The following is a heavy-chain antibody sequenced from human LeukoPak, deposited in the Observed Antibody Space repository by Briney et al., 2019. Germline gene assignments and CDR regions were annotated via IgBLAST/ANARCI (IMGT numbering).Heavy chain of an antibody. Sequence: PSETLSLTCAVYGGSFSGYYWSWLRQPPGKGLEWIGDINHSGSTNYNPSLKSRVTISVDTSKNQFSLKLRSVTAADTAVYYCARGDGYNYFDYWGQGTLVTVSS. CDR3: ARGDGYNYFDY. V-gene: IGHV4-34*01. D-gene: IGHD5-24*01. CDR2: INHSGST. CDR1: GGSFSGYY. J-gene: IGHJ4*02.